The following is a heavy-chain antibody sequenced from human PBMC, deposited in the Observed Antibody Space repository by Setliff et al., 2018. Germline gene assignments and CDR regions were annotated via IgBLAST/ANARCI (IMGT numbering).Heavy chain of an antibody. J-gene: IGHJ4*02. V-gene: IGHV3-7*01. D-gene: IGHD1-26*01. CDR3: AVDGGVYSGNYLIDY. CDR2: IKQDGSEK. CDR1: GFTFSSYW. Sequence: GGSLRLSCAASGFTFSSYWMSWVSQAPGKGLEWVANIKQDGSEKYYADSVNGRFTISRDTAKNSLYLQMNSLGAEETAVYYWAVDGGVYSGNYLIDYWGQGTLVTVSS.